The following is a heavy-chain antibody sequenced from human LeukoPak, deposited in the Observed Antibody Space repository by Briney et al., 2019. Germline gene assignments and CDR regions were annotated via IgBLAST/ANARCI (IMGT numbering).Heavy chain of an antibody. CDR2: INPNSGGT. J-gene: IGHJ4*02. CDR1: GYTFTGYY. D-gene: IGHD3-22*01. CDR3: ARTYYYDSSGYLDY. V-gene: IGHV1-2*02. Sequence: ASVKVSCKASGYTFTGYYMHWVRQAPGQGLEWMGWINPNSGGTNYAQKFQGRVTMTRDTSISTAYMELSGLRSDDTAVYYCARTYYYDSSGYLDYWGQGTLVTVSS.